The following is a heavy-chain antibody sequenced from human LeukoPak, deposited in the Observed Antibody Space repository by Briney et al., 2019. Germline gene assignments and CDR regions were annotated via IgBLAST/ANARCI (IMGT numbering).Heavy chain of an antibody. V-gene: IGHV3-74*01. J-gene: IGHJ4*02. CDR2: INSDGSSR. Sequence: GGSLRLSCAASGFTFSNYWMHWVRQAPGKGLVWVSRINSDGSSRNYADSVKGRFTISRDNAKNTVYPQMNSLRAEDTAVYYCASASSHRIAAGGDYWGQGTLVTVSS. CDR3: ASASSHRIAAGGDY. CDR1: GFTFSNYW. D-gene: IGHD6-13*01.